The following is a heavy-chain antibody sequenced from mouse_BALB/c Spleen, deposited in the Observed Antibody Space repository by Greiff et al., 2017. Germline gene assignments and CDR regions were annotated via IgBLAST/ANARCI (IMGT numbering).Heavy chain of an antibody. CDR2: ISSGSSTI. CDR1: GFTFSSFG. CDR3: AREAFYYDYGLDN. J-gene: IGHJ2*01. D-gene: IGHD2-4*01. Sequence: VQGVVSGGGLVQPGGSRKPSCAASGFTFSSFGMHWVRQAPEKGLEWVAYISSGSSTIYFADTVMGRFTTSRDNPKNTLFLQMTSLRSKDTAMYYCAREAFYYDYGLDNRGQDATNTVS. V-gene: IGHV5-17*02.